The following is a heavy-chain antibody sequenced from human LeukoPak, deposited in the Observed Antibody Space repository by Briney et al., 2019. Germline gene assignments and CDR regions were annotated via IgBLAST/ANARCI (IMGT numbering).Heavy chain of an antibody. V-gene: IGHV1-46*01. CDR1: GYTFTSYY. Sequence: ASVKVSCKASGYTFTSYYIHWVRQAPGQGLEWMGIINPSGGSTSYAQKFQGRVTMTRDMSTSTVYMELSSLRSEDTAVYYCARGGYSGRMSPWGQGTLVTVSS. CDR3: ARGGYSGRMSP. CDR2: INPSGGST. D-gene: IGHD5-12*01. J-gene: IGHJ4*02.